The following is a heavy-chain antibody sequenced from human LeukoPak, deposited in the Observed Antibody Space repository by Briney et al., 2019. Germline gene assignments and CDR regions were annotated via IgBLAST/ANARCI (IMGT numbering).Heavy chain of an antibody. CDR1: GYTFTSYA. D-gene: IGHD5-24*01. Sequence: SVKVSCKASGYTFTSYAISWVRQAPGQGLEWMGRIIPILGIANYAQKFQGRVTITADKSTSTAYMELSSLRSEDTAVYYCATGPRRDGYNYDWGQGTLVTVSS. CDR2: IIPILGIA. V-gene: IGHV1-69*04. CDR3: ATGPRRDGYNYD. J-gene: IGHJ4*02.